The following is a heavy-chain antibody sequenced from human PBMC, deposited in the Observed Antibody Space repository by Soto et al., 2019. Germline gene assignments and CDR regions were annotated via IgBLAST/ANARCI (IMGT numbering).Heavy chain of an antibody. CDR1: GYRFTAYY. J-gene: IGHJ4*02. Sequence: QVQLIQSGAEVKKPGASVRVSCEASGYRFTAYYIHWVRQAPGQGLEWMGRMNLDTGGTTYAQKFQGRVTMTRDTSISTAYMEVSSVKSDDTAMYYCARDGNFAFRGYSFGFDVWGQGTLVTAS. CDR3: ARDGNFAFRGYSFGFDV. D-gene: IGHD5-18*01. V-gene: IGHV1-2*06. CDR2: MNLDTGGT.